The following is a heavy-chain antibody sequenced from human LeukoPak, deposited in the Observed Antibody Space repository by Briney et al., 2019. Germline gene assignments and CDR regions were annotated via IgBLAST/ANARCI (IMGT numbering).Heavy chain of an antibody. CDR2: ISYDGSNK. J-gene: IGHJ3*02. CDR3: ARDYYGYSSSWPLDAFDI. Sequence: HPGGSLRLSCAASGFTFSSYAMHWVRQAPGKGLEWVAVISYDGSNKYYADSVKGRFTISRDNSKNTLYLQMNSLRAEDTAVYYCARDYYGYSSSWPLDAFDIWGQGTMVTVSS. CDR1: GFTFSSYA. V-gene: IGHV3-30-3*01. D-gene: IGHD6-13*01.